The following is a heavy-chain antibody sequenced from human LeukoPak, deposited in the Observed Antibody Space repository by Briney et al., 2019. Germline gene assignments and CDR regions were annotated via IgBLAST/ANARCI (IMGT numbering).Heavy chain of an antibody. CDR2: ISSSSYI. D-gene: IGHD1-26*01. J-gene: IGHJ3*02. Sequence: GGSLRLSCAASGFTFSSYSMNWVRQAPGKGLEWVSSISSSSYIYYADSVKGRFTISRDNAKNSLYLQMNSLRAKDTAVYYCARDAGELRDAFDIWGQGTMVTVSS. V-gene: IGHV3-21*01. CDR3: ARDAGELRDAFDI. CDR1: GFTFSSYS.